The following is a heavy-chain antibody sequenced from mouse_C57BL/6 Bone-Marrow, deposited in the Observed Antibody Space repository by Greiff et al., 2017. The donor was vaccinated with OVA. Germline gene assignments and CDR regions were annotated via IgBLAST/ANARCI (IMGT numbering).Heavy chain of an antibody. D-gene: IGHD3-3*01. CDR1: GYTFTSYW. Sequence: QVQLQQPGAELVKPGASVKLSCKASGYTFTSYWMQWVKQRPGQGLEWIGEIDPSDSYTNYNQKFKGKATLTVDTSSRTAYMQLSSLTSEDSAVYYCARRGWEDYWGQGTTLTVSS. V-gene: IGHV1-50*01. CDR3: ARRGWEDY. CDR2: IDPSDSYT. J-gene: IGHJ2*01.